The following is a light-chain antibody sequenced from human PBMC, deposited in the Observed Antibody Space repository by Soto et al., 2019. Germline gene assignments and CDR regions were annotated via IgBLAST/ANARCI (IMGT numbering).Light chain of an antibody. J-gene: IGLJ2*01. CDR1: SSNIGSNY. CDR2: RNN. V-gene: IGLV1-47*01. CDR3: AAWDDSLSGVV. Sequence: QLVLTQPPSASGTPGQRVTSSCSGSSSNIGSNYVYWYQQLPGTAPKLLIYRNNQRPSGVPDRFSGSKSGTSASLAISGLRSEDEADYYCAAWDDSLSGVVFGGGTKLTVL.